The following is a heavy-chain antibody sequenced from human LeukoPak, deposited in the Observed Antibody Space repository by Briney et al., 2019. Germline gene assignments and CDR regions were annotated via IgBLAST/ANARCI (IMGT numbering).Heavy chain of an antibody. CDR3: SRENGAFSPFGY. D-gene: IGHD2-8*01. CDR2: VSLSGLT. Sequence: PSETLSLTCGVSGGSITSTNWWRWVRQPPGQGLEWIGEVSLSGLTNYNPSLSSRIIMALDTSKNHLSLHLTSVTAADTAVYYCSRENGAFSPFGYWGQGYLVTVLS. CDR1: GGSITSTNW. V-gene: IGHV4-4*02. J-gene: IGHJ4*02.